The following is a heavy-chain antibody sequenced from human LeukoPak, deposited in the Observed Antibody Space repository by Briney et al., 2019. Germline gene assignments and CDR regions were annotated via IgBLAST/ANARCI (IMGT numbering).Heavy chain of an antibody. V-gene: IGHV3-23*01. CDR3: AKDITFGGVIVIAGFDY. D-gene: IGHD3-16*02. J-gene: IGHJ4*02. Sequence: GGSLRLSCAASGFTFSSYAMSWVRQAPGKGLEWVSAISGSGGSTYYADSVKGRFTISRDNSKNTLYLQMYSLRAEDTAVYYCAKDITFGGVIVIAGFDYWGQGTLVTVSS. CDR1: GFTFSSYA. CDR2: ISGSGGST.